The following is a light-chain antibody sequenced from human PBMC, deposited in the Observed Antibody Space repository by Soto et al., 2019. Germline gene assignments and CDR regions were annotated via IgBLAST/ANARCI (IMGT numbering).Light chain of an antibody. Sequence: LTQYPSFLSASLVDRVTLTCRASQGISSYVAWYQQKPAKDPKRLIYAAASLQSGGPSKFCSSRAGTKYSLTISSLQPEDFATYYCRQHNSYPRTFGQGTKVDIK. CDR1: QGISSY. CDR3: RQHNSYPRT. CDR2: AAA. J-gene: IGKJ1*01. V-gene: IGKV1-9*01.